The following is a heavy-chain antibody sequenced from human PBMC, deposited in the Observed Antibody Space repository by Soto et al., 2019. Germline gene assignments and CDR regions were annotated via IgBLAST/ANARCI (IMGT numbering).Heavy chain of an antibody. V-gene: IGHV3-30*04. J-gene: IGHJ4*02. D-gene: IGHD1-1*01. CDR1: GFIFSSQA. CDR2: TSYDGSFK. Sequence: QVQLLDSGGSVFQPGRSLRLSCVDAGFIFSSQAMYWVRQAPGKGLEWVAVTSYDGSFKFYADSVKGRFPISRDNSKNTLFLQMDSLRADDTAVYYCARKLRNNWARGCMEYLGQVTLVTVST. CDR3: ARKLRNNWARGCMEY.